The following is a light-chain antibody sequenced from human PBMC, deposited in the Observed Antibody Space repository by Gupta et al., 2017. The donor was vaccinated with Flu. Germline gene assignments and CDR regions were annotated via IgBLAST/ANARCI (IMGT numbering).Light chain of an antibody. Sequence: SALTQPAPVSGSPGQSLTISCPGTSSDVGRSDSVSWYPQHPGKAPKLLIYDVSNRPSGVSSRFSGSKSGNTASLTISGLQAEDETDYYCSSYTSISTFYVFGTGTKVTVL. J-gene: IGLJ1*01. CDR1: SSDVGRSDS. CDR2: DVS. CDR3: SSYTSISTFYV. V-gene: IGLV2-14*01.